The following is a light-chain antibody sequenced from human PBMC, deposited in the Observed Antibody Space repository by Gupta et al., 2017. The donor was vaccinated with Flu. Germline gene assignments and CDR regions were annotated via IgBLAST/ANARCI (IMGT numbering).Light chain of an antibody. J-gene: IGKJ5*01. CDR1: QSLVYSNGNIY. CDR3: MQATHWPFT. V-gene: IGKV2-30*01. Sequence: VTLGQPASISCGSSQSLVYSNGNIYLNWFQQRPGQPLRRLINQVSNRDSGVPDRFSGSGSGTDFTLKISRVEAEDVGIYYCMQATHWPFTFGQGTRLEIK. CDR2: QVS.